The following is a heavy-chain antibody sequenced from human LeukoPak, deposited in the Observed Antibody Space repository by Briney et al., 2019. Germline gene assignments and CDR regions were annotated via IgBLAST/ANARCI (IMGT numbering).Heavy chain of an antibody. CDR2: IFAGGST. V-gene: IGHV3-66*01. Sequence: GGSLRLSCAPSGFTVSSNYMSWVRQAPGRGLEWGSVIFAGGSTNYPDSVKGRFTISRDNSKNTLYLQLNSLRAEDTAVYYCARVLNYYDSSGYYFSYWGQGTLVTVSS. CDR1: GFTVSSNY. D-gene: IGHD3-22*01. CDR3: ARVLNYYDSSGYYFSY. J-gene: IGHJ4*02.